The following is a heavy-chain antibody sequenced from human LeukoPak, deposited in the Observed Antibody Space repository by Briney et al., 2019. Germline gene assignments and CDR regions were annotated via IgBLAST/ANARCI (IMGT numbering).Heavy chain of an antibody. CDR3: ARGGEEPNYYYYMDV. D-gene: IGHD3-10*01. CDR2: IIPIFGTA. V-gene: IGHV1-69*06. J-gene: IGHJ6*03. CDR1: GGTFSSYA. Sequence: SVKVSCKASGGTFSSYAISWVRQAPGQGLEWMGGIIPIFGTANYAQKFQGRVTITADKSTSTAYMELSSLRSEDTAVYYCARGGEEPNYYYYMDVWGKGTTVTVSS.